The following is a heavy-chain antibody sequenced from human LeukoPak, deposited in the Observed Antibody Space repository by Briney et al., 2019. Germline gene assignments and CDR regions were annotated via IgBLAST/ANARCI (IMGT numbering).Heavy chain of an antibody. D-gene: IGHD3-9*01. V-gene: IGHV4-38-2*01. J-gene: IGHJ3*01. CDR3: VRPDDNSFDF. CDR1: GYSISSGYY. Sequence: SETLSLTCAVSGYSISSGYYWGWIRQPPRKGLEWIGSIYHNGNTYYNPSLKSRVTISVDTSKNQFSLKLSSVTAADTAVYYCVRPDDNSFDFWGQGTMVTVSS. CDR2: IYHNGNT.